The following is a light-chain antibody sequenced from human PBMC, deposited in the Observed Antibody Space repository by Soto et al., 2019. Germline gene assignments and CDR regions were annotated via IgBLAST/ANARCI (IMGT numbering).Light chain of an antibody. V-gene: IGLV2-18*02. CDR1: SSDVGSYNR. CDR3: ASYTSSRVWV. CDR2: EVT. Sequence: QSALTQPPSVSGSRGHSVTISCTGTSSDVGSYNRVSWYQQPPGTAPKLIIYEVTNRPSGVPVRFSGSKSANMASLTISGLQAEDEADYYCASYTSSRVWVFGGGTKVTVL. J-gene: IGLJ3*02.